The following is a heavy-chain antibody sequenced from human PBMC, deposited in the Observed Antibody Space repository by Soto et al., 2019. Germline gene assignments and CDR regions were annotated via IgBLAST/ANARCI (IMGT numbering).Heavy chain of an antibody. D-gene: IGHD6-13*01. J-gene: IGHJ4*02. CDR2: ISSSGTTI. V-gene: IGHV3-48*03. CDR3: VRFGGAAAGPGDY. CDR1: EFTFSSYE. Sequence: QPGGSLRLSCVASEFTFSSYEMNWVRHAPGKGLEWVSYISSSGTTIYYTDSVKGRFTISRDNAKKSLYLQMNSLRAEDTAVYYCVRFGGAAAGPGDYWGQGTLVTVSS.